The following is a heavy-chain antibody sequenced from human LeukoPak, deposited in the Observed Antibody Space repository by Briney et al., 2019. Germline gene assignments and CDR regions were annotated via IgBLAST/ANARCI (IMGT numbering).Heavy chain of an antibody. CDR1: RFTFSSYA. J-gene: IGHJ5*02. Sequence: GGSLTLSCAASRFTFSSYAMSWVSQAQGKGLEWVSATSGSGGSTYYADSVKGRFTISRDNSKNTLYLQMNSLRAEDTAVYYCAKTYYYDSSGYYLGSWGQGALVTVSS. CDR3: AKTYYYDSSGYYLGS. V-gene: IGHV3-23*01. D-gene: IGHD3-22*01. CDR2: TSGSGGST.